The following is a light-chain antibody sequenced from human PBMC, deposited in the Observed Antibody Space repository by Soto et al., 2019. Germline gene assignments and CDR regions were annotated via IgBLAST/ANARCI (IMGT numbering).Light chain of an antibody. CDR2: GAH. J-gene: IGKJ4*01. Sequence: DIQLTPSPSLLSASVGDRVSITCRASQDISSYLAWYQQKPGRAPELLIHGAHSLHSGVPSRFSGSGSGTEFSLTISSLQPEDFATYYCQQLNSYPLSFGGGTKVDIK. CDR1: QDISSY. V-gene: IGKV1-9*01. CDR3: QQLNSYPLS.